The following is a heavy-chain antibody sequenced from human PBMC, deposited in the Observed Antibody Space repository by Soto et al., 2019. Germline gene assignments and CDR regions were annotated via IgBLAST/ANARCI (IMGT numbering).Heavy chain of an antibody. CDR2: ISSSSSYI. Sequence: EVQLVESGGGLIKPGGSLRLSCAASGCTFSSYSMNWVRQAPGKGLEWVSSISSSSSYIYYADSVKGRFTISRDNAKNSLYLQMNSLRAEDTAVYYCARGADLHDYSKDPVYYFDYWGQGTLVPVSS. CDR3: ARGADLHDYSKDPVYYFDY. J-gene: IGHJ4*02. D-gene: IGHD4-4*01. CDR1: GCTFSSYS. V-gene: IGHV3-21*01.